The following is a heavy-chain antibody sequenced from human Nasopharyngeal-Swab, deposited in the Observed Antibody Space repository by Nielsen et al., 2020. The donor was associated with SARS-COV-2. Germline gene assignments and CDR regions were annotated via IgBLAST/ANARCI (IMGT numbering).Heavy chain of an antibody. Sequence: SETLSLTCTVSGGSISSYYWSWIRQPPGKGLEWIGYIYYSWSTNYNPSLKSRVTISVDTSKNQFSLKLSSVTAADTAVYYCARSLRITIFGVVIISRWFDPWGQGTLATVSS. CDR1: GGSISSYY. CDR2: IYYSWST. D-gene: IGHD3-3*01. V-gene: IGHV4-59*12. CDR3: ARSLRITIFGVVIISRWFDP. J-gene: IGHJ5*02.